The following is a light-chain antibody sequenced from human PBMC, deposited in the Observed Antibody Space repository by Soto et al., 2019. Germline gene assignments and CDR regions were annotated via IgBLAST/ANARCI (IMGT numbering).Light chain of an antibody. Sequence: QLVLTQSSSASASLGSSVKLTCTLSSGHSSYIIAWHQQQPGKAPRYLMKLEDSGNYNKGSGVPDRFSGSSSGADRYLSISNLQFEDEADYYCETWDRNTWVFGGGTKLTVL. CDR1: SGHSSYI. CDR2: LEDSGNY. V-gene: IGLV4-60*02. CDR3: ETWDRNTWV. J-gene: IGLJ3*02.